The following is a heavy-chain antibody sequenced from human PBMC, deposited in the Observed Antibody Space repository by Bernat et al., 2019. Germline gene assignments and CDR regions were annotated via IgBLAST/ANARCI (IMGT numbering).Heavy chain of an antibody. Sequence: QVQLVQSGAEVKKPGASVKVSCKVSGYTLTELSMHWVRQAPGKGLEWMGGFDPEDGETIYAQKFQGRVTMTAETSTDTAYMELSSLRSEDTAVYYCARGGRIAARAGYGNWFDPWGQGTLVTVSS. CDR2: FDPEDGET. D-gene: IGHD6-6*01. V-gene: IGHV1-24*01. CDR1: GYTLTELS. CDR3: ARGGRIAARAGYGNWFDP. J-gene: IGHJ5*02.